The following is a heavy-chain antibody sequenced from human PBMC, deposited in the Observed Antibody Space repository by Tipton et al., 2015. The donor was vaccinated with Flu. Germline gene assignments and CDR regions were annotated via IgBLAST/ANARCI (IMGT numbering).Heavy chain of an antibody. Sequence: TLSLTCTVSAYSISSAHYWAWIRQPPGKGLEWIGSMYHSGSTYHNPSLKSRVTISVDTSKNQFSLKLSSVTAADTAVYYCARDPSLGMPDYFDSWGQGILVTASS. CDR3: ARDPSLGMPDYFDS. CDR2: MYHSGST. J-gene: IGHJ4*02. CDR1: AYSISSAHY. D-gene: IGHD2-2*01. V-gene: IGHV4-38-2*02.